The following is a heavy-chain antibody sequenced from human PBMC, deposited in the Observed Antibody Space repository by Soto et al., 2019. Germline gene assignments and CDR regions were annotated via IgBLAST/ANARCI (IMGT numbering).Heavy chain of an antibody. D-gene: IGHD1-26*01. V-gene: IGHV3-23*01. J-gene: IGHJ3*02. CDR3: AKDSPHSASYKEDGFDI. CDR1: GFTISSRDNHA. CDR2: ISGSGGST. Sequence: PGGSLRLSCAASGFTISSRDNHAMSWVRQAPGKGPEWVSSISGSGGSTYHADSVNGRFTISRDNSKNTVFLQMNSLRAEDTAVYYCAKDSPHSASYKEDGFDIWGQGSLVTVSS.